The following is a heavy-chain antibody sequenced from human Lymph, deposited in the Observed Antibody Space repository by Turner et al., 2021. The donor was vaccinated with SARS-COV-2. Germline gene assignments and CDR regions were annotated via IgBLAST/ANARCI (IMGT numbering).Heavy chain of an antibody. V-gene: IGHV1-2*02. D-gene: IGHD6-19*01. J-gene: IGHJ4*02. CDR3: ARDSASGWQLDY. CDR2: IKPISGST. Sequence: QLLLLQSGAAVSNPAASVPVSCKASGYTFTGYCMHWVRQAPGQGLEWLEWIKPISGSTYYAQRFQGTVTMTRNTSISTAYMELGRLRSDDTAVYYCARDSASGWQLDYWGQGTVVTVSS. CDR1: GYTFTGYC.